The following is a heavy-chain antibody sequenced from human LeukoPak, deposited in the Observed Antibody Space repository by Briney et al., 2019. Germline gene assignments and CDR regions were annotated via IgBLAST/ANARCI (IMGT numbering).Heavy chain of an antibody. V-gene: IGHV3-74*01. CDR1: GFIFSDHW. D-gene: IGHD3-3*01. J-gene: IGHJ4*02. CDR3: VRERNNSWSGHHSIFDS. Sequence: GGSLRLSCAASGFIFSDHWMHWVRQAPGKGLVWLSRINNDGSSTIYADSVKGRFTFSRDNAENTLFLEMSGLRVEDTAVYYCVRERNNSWSGHHSIFDSWGQGTLVTVSS. CDR2: INNDGSST.